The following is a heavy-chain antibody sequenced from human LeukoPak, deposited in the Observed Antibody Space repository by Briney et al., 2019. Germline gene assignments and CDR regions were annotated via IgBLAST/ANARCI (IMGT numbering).Heavy chain of an antibody. CDR3: ARRYSSSVNWFDP. Sequence: SETLSLTCAVYGGSSGGYYWSWIRQPPGKGLEWIGEINHSGSTNYNPSLKSRVTKSVDTSKNQFSLKLSSVTAADTAVYYCARRYSSSVNWFDPWGQGTLVTVSS. V-gene: IGHV4-34*01. CDR2: INHSGST. J-gene: IGHJ5*02. CDR1: GGSSGGYY. D-gene: IGHD6-6*01.